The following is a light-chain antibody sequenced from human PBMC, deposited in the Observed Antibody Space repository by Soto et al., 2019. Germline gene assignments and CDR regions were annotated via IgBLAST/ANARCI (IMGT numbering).Light chain of an antibody. CDR2: DVS. Sequence: QSALTQHRSVSGSPGESVTISCSGTSSDVGSYNYVSWYQQYPGKAPKVMIYDVSERPSEVPVRFSGSKSGNTASLTISGLQAEDEAEYFCCSYSGSDSLLFGGGTKVTVL. V-gene: IGLV2-11*01. CDR3: CSYSGSDSLL. J-gene: IGLJ2*01. CDR1: SSDVGSYNY.